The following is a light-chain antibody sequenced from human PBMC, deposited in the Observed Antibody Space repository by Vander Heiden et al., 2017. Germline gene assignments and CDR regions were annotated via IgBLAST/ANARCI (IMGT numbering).Light chain of an antibody. V-gene: IGKV2-28*01. CDR2: LGS. CDR3: MQALQTPGT. CDR1: QSRLSSNGYDY. Sequence: DSVMTHSPLSLPVAPGEPASIYCRSSQSRLSSNGYDYMYLYLQKPGQSPQLLIYLGSNRASGVPDRFSGSGSGTDFTLKISRVEAEDVGVYYFMQALQTPGTFGQVTKVEIK. J-gene: IGKJ1*01.